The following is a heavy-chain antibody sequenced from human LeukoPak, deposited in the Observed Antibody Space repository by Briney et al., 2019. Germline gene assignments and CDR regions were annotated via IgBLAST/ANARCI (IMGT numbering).Heavy chain of an antibody. D-gene: IGHD2-15*01. V-gene: IGHV3-9*01. CDR1: GFTFDDYA. J-gene: IGHJ4*02. CDR3: AKDLSPYCSGGSCHDPTFDY. CDR2: ISWSSGSI. Sequence: PGGSLRLSCAASGFTFDDYAMHWVRQAPGKGLEWVSGISWSSGSIGYADSVKGRFTISRDDAKNSLYLQMNSLRAEDTALYYCAKDLSPYCSGGSCHDPTFDYWGQGTLITVSS.